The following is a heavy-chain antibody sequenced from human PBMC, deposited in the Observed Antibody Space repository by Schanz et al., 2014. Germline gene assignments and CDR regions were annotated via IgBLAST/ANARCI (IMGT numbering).Heavy chain of an antibody. CDR1: GGSISSGGYT. J-gene: IGHJ4*02. Sequence: QVQLQESGPGLVKPSQTLSLTCAVSGGSISSGGYTWSWIRQPPGKGLEWIGYIYYSGSTYYNPSLKSRVTISVDRPKTQSARLLGSLTAADTAVYYCARAAGPVDYWGQGTLVTVSS. V-gene: IGHV4-30-4*07. CDR2: IYYSGST. CDR3: ARAAGPVDY. D-gene: IGHD6-13*01.